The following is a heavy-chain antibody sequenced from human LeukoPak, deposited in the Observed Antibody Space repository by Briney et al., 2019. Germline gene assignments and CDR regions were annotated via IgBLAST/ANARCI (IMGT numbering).Heavy chain of an antibody. Sequence: PSETLSLTCAVYGGSFSGHYWNWIRQSPGKGLEWFGDINNSGSTNYNPSLKSRVTISVDTSKNQFSLKLNSVTAADTAIYYCASSYFYDGNRYFDYWGQGALVTVSS. CDR3: ASSYFYDGNRYFDY. CDR1: GGSFSGHY. D-gene: IGHD3-22*01. V-gene: IGHV4-34*01. CDR2: INNSGST. J-gene: IGHJ4*02.